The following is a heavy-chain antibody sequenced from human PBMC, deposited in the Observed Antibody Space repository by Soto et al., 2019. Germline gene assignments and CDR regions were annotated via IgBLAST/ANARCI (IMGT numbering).Heavy chain of an antibody. Sequence: GGSLRLSCAASGFPFSNAWMSWVRQAPGEGLEWVARIKSETDGGTTDYGAPVEGRFTISRDDSKNTLDLQMTNLKTEDTAVYYFTTYDYIWGNYRYRWAYWGQGALVTVSS. J-gene: IGHJ4*02. V-gene: IGHV3-15*01. CDR1: GFPFSNAW. D-gene: IGHD3-16*02. CDR3: TTYDYIWGNYRYRWAY. CDR2: IKSETDGGTT.